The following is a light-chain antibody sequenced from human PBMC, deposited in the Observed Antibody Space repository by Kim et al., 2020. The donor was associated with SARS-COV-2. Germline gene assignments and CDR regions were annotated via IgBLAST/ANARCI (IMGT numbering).Light chain of an antibody. J-gene: IGKJ4*01. Sequence: EIVLTQSPATLSLSPGERATLSCRASQTITTYLAWYQQKPGQPPRLLIYETSTRASGVPARCSGSGSGTDFTLTISSLEPEDFAIYYCQQRSSWPQVLTFGGGTKVDIK. CDR3: QQRSSWPQVLT. CDR2: ETS. V-gene: IGKV3-11*01. CDR1: QTITTY.